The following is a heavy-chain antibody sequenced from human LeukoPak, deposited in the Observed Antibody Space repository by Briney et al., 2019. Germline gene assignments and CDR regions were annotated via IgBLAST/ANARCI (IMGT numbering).Heavy chain of an antibody. CDR1: GGSINISNYY. Sequence: SETLSLTCTVSGGSINISNYYWGWIRQPPGKGLECIGNIHYSGIIFYNPSFKSRVTFSVDTSKNYFSLKLSSVTAADTAVYYCAGDSGGPVDSWGQGALVTVSS. CDR3: AGDSGGPVDS. CDR2: IHYSGII. V-gene: IGHV4-39*02. D-gene: IGHD3-10*01. J-gene: IGHJ4*02.